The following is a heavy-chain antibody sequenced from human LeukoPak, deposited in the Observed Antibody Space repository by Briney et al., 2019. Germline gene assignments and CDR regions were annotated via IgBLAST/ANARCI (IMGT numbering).Heavy chain of an antibody. Sequence: QLGGSLRLSCAASGFGLGGYNMNWVRQAPGKGLEWVSYISISGDTKYYTDSVKGRFTVSRDNAKNSLSLQMSSLRVEDTAVYYCARLPTLDNQLTYTSWDAFDIWGQGTMVTVSS. D-gene: IGHD2-2*01. CDR1: GFGLGGYN. V-gene: IGHV3-48*01. J-gene: IGHJ3*02. CDR2: ISISGDTK. CDR3: ARLPTLDNQLTYTSWDAFDI.